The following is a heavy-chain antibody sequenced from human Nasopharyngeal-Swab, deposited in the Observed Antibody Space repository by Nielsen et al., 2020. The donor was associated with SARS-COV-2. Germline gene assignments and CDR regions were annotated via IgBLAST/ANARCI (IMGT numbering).Heavy chain of an antibody. Sequence: GESLKISCAASGFTFSSYWMHWVRQAPGKGPVWVSRINSDGSSTSYADSVKGRFTISRDSAKNTLYLQMNSLRAEDTAVYYCARVGYSSSPGGWFDPWGQGTLVTVSS. V-gene: IGHV3-74*01. CDR1: GFTFSSYW. J-gene: IGHJ5*02. CDR3: ARVGYSSSPGGWFDP. D-gene: IGHD6-6*01. CDR2: INSDGSST.